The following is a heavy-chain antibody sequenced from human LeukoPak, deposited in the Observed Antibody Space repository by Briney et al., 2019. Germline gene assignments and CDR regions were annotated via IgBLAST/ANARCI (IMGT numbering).Heavy chain of an antibody. CDR2: ISDIGSI. J-gene: IGHJ4*02. CDR3: AGHHPRNTVDF. CDR1: GGSINSFY. V-gene: IGHV4-59*08. Sequence: SETLSLTCTVSGGSINSFYWNWIRQPPGKGLEWIAYISDIGSINYNPSLKSRVTISLDTSKNQFSLKLSSVTAADTAVYYCAGHHPRNTVDFWGQGTLVTVSS. D-gene: IGHD2/OR15-2a*01.